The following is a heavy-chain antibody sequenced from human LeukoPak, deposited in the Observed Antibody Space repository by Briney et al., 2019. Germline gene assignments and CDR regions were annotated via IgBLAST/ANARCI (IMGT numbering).Heavy chain of an antibody. Sequence: GGSLRLSCAASGFIFSSYSMNWVRQAPGKGLEWVSGIRGSGSSTYSADSVKGRFTISRDNSNNTLYLQMNSLGAEDTALYYCAKAKITLIVVANPNSGALDIWGQGTMVTVSS. D-gene: IGHD3-22*01. CDR3: AKAKITLIVVANPNSGALDI. V-gene: IGHV3-23*01. CDR1: GFIFSSYS. CDR2: IRGSGSST. J-gene: IGHJ3*02.